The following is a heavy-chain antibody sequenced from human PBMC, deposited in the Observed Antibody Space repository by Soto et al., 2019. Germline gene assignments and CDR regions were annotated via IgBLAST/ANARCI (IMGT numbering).Heavy chain of an antibody. CDR1: GFTFSSYW. J-gene: IGHJ6*02. CDR3: AGCPTAMASPNGYYYYGMDV. CDR2: INSDGSST. D-gene: IGHD5-18*01. V-gene: IGHV3-74*01. Sequence: GGSLRLSCAASGFTFSSYWMHWVRQAPGKGLVWVSRINSDGSSTSYADSVKGRFTISRDNAKNTLYLQMNSLRAEDTAVYYCAGCPTAMASPNGYYYYGMDVWGQGTTVTVSS.